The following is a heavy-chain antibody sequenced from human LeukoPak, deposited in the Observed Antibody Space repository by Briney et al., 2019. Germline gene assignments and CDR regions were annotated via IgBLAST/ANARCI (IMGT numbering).Heavy chain of an antibody. CDR3: ARGSPGKKITMVRANWFDP. CDR1: GYSFTSYW. V-gene: IGHV5-51*01. D-gene: IGHD3-10*01. Sequence: GESLKISCKGSGYSFTSYWIGWVRQMPGKGLEWMGIIYPGDSDTRYSPSFQGQVTISADKSISTAYLQWSSLKASDTAMYYCARGSPGKKITMVRANWFDPWGQGTLVTVSS. J-gene: IGHJ5*02. CDR2: IYPGDSDT.